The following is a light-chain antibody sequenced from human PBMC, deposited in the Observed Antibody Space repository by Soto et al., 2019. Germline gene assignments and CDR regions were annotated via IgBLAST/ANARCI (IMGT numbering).Light chain of an antibody. V-gene: IGKV3-20*01. CDR1: QSVSSNY. J-gene: IGKJ1*01. Sequence: ETVLTQSPGTLSLSPGERATLSCRASQSVSSNYLAWFQQKSGQAPRLLIYGASSRATGIPDRFSACGSGTDFTLTISRLEPEDFAVYYCQQYGSSPRTFGLGTKVDIK. CDR2: GAS. CDR3: QQYGSSPRT.